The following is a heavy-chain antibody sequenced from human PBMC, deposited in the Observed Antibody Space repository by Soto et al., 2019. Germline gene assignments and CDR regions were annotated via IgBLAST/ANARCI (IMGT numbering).Heavy chain of an antibody. Sequence: QVQLQQWGAGLLKPSETLSLTCAVYGGSFSGYYWSWIRQPPGKGLEWIGEINHSGSTNYNPSLKSRVTISVATSKTQFSLKLSSVTAADTAVYYCARGNTIFGVVAYFDYWGQGTLVTVSS. J-gene: IGHJ4*02. CDR3: ARGNTIFGVVAYFDY. CDR2: INHSGST. D-gene: IGHD3-3*01. V-gene: IGHV4-34*01. CDR1: GGSFSGYY.